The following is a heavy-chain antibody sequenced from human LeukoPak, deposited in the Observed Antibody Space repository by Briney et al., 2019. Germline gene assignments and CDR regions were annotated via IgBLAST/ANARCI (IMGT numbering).Heavy chain of an antibody. CDR3: AKQLGYCSDGSCYFPY. V-gene: IGHV3-7*03. D-gene: IGHD2-15*01. CDR2: INHNGNVN. Sequence: GGSLRPSCAASGFTFSSYWMNWARQAPGKGLEWVASINHNGNVNYYVDSVKGRFTISRDNAKNSLYLQMSNLRAEDTAVYYCAKQLGYCSDGSCYFPYWGQGTLVTVSS. CDR1: GFTFSSYW. J-gene: IGHJ4*02.